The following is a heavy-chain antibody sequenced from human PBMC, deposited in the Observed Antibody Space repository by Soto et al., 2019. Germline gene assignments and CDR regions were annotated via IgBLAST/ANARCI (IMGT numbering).Heavy chain of an antibody. J-gene: IGHJ4*02. V-gene: IGHV4-59*08. Sequence: PSETLSLTCTVSGGSISSYYWSWIRQPSGKGLEWIGYIYYSGSTNYNPSLKSRVTISVDTSKNQFSLKLSSVTAADTAVYYCARLGLPYYFDYWGQGTLVTVSS. CDR2: IYYSGST. CDR1: GGSISSYY. CDR3: ARLGLPYYFDY.